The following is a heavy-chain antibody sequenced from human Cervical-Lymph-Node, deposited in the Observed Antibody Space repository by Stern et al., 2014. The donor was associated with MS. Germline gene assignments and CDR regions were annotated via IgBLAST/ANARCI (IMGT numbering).Heavy chain of an antibody. CDR1: GFTFTSYD. CDR3: ARDSYDSKLRFDF. J-gene: IGHJ4*02. V-gene: IGHV1-46*01. CDR2: INPGGGGA. Sequence: QVQLVQSGAEVRKPGASVKVSCKASGFTFTSYDIHWVRQAPGQGLEWMGKINPGGGGASYAQKFQGRVTVTRDTSTNTVYMELSSLRSEDTAVYYCARDSYDSKLRFDFCGQGTLVTVSS. D-gene: IGHD3-22*01.